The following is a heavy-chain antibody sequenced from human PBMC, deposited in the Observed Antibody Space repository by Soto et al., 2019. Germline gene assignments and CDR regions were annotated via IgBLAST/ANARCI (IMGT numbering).Heavy chain of an antibody. V-gene: IGHV3-7*04. J-gene: IGHJ4*02. CDR3: ARGGPIGSD. CDR1: GFTFGSYW. CDR2: IKQDGSEK. D-gene: IGHD1-26*01. Sequence: GGSLRLSCAASGFTFGSYWMHWVRQAPGKRLEWVANIKQDGSEKYYVDSVKGRFTISRDNAKNSVSLQMNRLRADDTAVYYCARGGPIGSDWGQGTLVTVSS.